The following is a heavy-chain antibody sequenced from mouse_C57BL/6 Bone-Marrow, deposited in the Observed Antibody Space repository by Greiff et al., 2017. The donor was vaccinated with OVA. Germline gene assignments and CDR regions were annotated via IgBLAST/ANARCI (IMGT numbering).Heavy chain of an antibody. CDR1: GYTFNSYW. CDR3: ARGMGAMDY. CDR2: IDPSDSYT. V-gene: IGHV1-69*01. Sequence: QVQLQQPGAELVMPGASVKLSCKASGYTFNSYWMHWVTQRPGQGLEWIGEIDPSDSYTNYNQKFKGKSTLTVDKSSSTAYMQLSSLTSEDSAVYYCARGMGAMDYWGQGTSVTVSS. J-gene: IGHJ4*01.